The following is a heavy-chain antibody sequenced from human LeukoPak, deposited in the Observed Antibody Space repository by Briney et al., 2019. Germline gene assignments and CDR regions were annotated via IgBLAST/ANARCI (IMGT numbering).Heavy chain of an antibody. V-gene: IGHV3-23*01. CDR1: GFTFSSYA. D-gene: IGHD5-24*01. CDR3: ASERDGYNYFDP. Sequence: QTGGSLRLSCAASGFTFSSYAMSWVRQAPGKGLEWVSAISGSGGSTYYADSVKGRFTISRDNSKNTLYLQMNSLRAEDTAVYYCASERDGYNYFDPWGQGTLVTVSS. J-gene: IGHJ5*02. CDR2: ISGSGGST.